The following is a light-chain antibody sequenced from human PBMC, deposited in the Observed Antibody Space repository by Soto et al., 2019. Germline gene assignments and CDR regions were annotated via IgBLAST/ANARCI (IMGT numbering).Light chain of an antibody. V-gene: IGKV3-15*01. CDR3: QQYKSWRT. Sequence: IVMTQSPATLSVSPGERATLSCRPGQSIDDKLAWYQQRPGQAPRLLIYATSTRVAGIPARFSGSGSGTEFTLTISALQSEDFGIYYCQQYKSWRTFGQGTKVDIK. J-gene: IGKJ1*01. CDR1: QSIDDK. CDR2: ATS.